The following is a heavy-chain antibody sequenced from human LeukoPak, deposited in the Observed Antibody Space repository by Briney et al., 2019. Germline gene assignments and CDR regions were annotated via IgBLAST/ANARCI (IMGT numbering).Heavy chain of an antibody. V-gene: IGHV3-23*01. J-gene: IGHJ4*02. CDR3: AKELRSVLAYCGGDCYYDY. Sequence: PGGSLRLSCAASGFTFSSYAMSWVRQAPGNGLEWVSAISGSGGSTYYADSVKGRFTISRDNSKNTLYLQMNSLRAEDTALYYCAKELRSVLAYCGGDCYYDYWGQGTLVTVSS. CDR1: GFTFSSYA. D-gene: IGHD2-21*02. CDR2: ISGSGGST.